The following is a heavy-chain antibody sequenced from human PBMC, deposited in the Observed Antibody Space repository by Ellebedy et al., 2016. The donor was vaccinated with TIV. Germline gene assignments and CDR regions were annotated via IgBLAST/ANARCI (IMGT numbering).Heavy chain of an antibody. CDR1: GFTFSSYW. V-gene: IGHV3-74*01. CDR2: INSDGSST. J-gene: IGHJ6*02. Sequence: GESLKISCAASGFTFSSYWMHWVRQAPGKGLVWVSRINSDGSSTSYADSVKGRFTISRDNAKNTLYLQMNSLRAEDTAVYYCARDHTVTTFWGNYYYYGMDVWGQGTTVTVSS. D-gene: IGHD4-17*01. CDR3: ARDHTVTTFWGNYYYYGMDV.